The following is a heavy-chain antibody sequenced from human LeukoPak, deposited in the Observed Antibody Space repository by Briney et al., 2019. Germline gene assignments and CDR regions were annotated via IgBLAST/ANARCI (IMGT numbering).Heavy chain of an antibody. V-gene: IGHV3-11*01. Sequence: GRSLRLSCVGSGFRFSDYYMSWIRQAPGRGLGWVSYITNVGVGKNYVDSVRGRVTISRDNAKKSMYLQMSGLRVEDTAVYYCARRDWVSGAVRAFDIWGQGTMVTVSS. CDR1: GFRFSDYY. CDR2: ITNVGVGK. D-gene: IGHD3-3*01. CDR3: ARRDWVSGAVRAFDI. J-gene: IGHJ3*02.